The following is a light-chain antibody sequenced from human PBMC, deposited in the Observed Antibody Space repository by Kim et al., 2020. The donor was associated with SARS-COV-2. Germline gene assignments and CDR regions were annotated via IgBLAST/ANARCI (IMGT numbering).Light chain of an antibody. J-gene: IGLJ3*02. Sequence: EPVPPPKGSRAGHVTTDHYPYWLQQKPGEAPWTVISDQRNKQSWSPARFSGSRIGDKAALTRSGAHPEDEAEYYCFLYYSGARVFGGGTQLTVL. CDR1: AGHVTTDHY. CDR3: FLYYSGARV. CDR2: DQR. V-gene: IGLV7-46*01.